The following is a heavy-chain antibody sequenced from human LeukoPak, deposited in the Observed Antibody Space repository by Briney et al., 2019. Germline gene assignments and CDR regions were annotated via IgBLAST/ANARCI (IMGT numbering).Heavy chain of an antibody. V-gene: IGHV1-46*01. J-gene: IGHJ6*03. Sequence: GASVKVSCKASGYTFTSYYMHWVRQAPGQGLEWMGIINPSGGSTSYAQKFQGRVTMTRDMSTSTVYMELSSLRSEDTAVYYCATIQPGDYYYMDVWGKGTTVTVSS. CDR3: ATIQPGDYYYMDV. CDR1: GYTFTSYY. CDR2: INPSGGST. D-gene: IGHD1-14*01.